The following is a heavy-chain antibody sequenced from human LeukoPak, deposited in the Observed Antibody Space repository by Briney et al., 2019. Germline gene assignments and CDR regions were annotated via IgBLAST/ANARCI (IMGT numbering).Heavy chain of an antibody. CDR1: GGSISSSGYY. J-gene: IGHJ4*02. CDR3: ARITLDILTGYYHYYFDY. Sequence: SETLSLTCTVSGGSISSSGYYWSWIRQHPGKGLEWIGYIYYSGSTYYNPSLKSRVTISVDTSRNQFSLKLSSVTAADTAVYYCARITLDILTGYYHYYFDYWGQGTLVTVSS. D-gene: IGHD3-9*01. V-gene: IGHV4-31*03. CDR2: IYYSGST.